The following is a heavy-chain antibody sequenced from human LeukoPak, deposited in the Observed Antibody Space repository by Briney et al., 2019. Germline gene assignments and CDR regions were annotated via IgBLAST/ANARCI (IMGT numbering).Heavy chain of an antibody. CDR2: INHSGST. Sequence: SSETLSLTCAVSGGSISSGGYYWSWIRQPPGKGLEWIGEINHSGSTNYNPSLKSRVTISVDTSKNQFSLKLSSVTAADTAVYYCARGKLTTVTKGRARFDYWGQGTLVTVSS. V-gene: IGHV4-34*01. J-gene: IGHJ4*02. D-gene: IGHD4-17*01. CDR3: ARGKLTTVTKGRARFDY. CDR1: GGSISSGGYY.